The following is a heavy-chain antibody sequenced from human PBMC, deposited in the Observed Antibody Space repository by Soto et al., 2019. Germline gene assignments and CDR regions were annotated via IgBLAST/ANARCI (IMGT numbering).Heavy chain of an antibody. CDR2: IYSGGST. D-gene: IGHD2-21*02. Sequence: EVQLVESGGGLVQPGGSLRLSCAASGFTVSSNYVSWVRQAPGKGLEWVSVIYSGGSTYYADSVKGRFTISRDNSKNTLYLQMNSLRAEDTAVYYCARAYCGGDCYPYYFDYWGQGTLVTVSS. CDR3: ARAYCGGDCYPYYFDY. V-gene: IGHV3-66*01. CDR1: GFTVSSNY. J-gene: IGHJ4*02.